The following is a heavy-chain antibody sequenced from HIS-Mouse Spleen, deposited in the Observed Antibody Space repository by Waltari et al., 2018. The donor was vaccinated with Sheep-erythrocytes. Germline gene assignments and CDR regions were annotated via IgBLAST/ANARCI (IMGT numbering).Heavy chain of an antibody. Sequence: EVQLVESGGGLVKPGGSLRLSCAASGFTFSSYSMNWVRQAPWKGREGVSSISSSSSYIYYADSVKGRLTISRDNAKNSLYLQMNSLRAEDTAVYYCARDRSNYFDYWGQGTLVTVSS. D-gene: IGHD3-10*01. V-gene: IGHV3-21*01. J-gene: IGHJ4*02. CDR2: ISSSSSYI. CDR1: GFTFSSYS. CDR3: ARDRSNYFDY.